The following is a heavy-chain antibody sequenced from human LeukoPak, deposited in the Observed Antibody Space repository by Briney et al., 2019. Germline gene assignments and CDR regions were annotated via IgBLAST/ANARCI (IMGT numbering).Heavy chain of an antibody. CDR1: GYTFTGYY. V-gene: IGHV1-69*13. J-gene: IGHJ5*02. D-gene: IGHD3-9*01. Sequence: PVKVSCKASGYTFTGYYMHWVRQAPGQGLEWMGGIIPIFGTANYAQKFQGRVTITADESTSTAYMELSSLRSEDTAVYYCAKDRGDILTGYYTNWFDPWGQGTLVTVSS. CDR3: AKDRGDILTGYYTNWFDP. CDR2: IIPIFGTA.